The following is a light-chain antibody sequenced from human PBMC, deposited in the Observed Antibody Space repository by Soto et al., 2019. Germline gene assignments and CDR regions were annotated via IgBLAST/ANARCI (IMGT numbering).Light chain of an antibody. CDR2: DDN. Sequence: QSVLTQPPSVSAAPGQKVTISCAGSGSNVGNHYVAWYQQLPGTAPKLLIYDDNKRPSGIPDRFSGSKSATSATLGITGLQNGDEADDYCGAWDDGLSADVFGPGTKLTVL. CDR3: GAWDDGLSADV. CDR1: GSNVGNHY. J-gene: IGLJ1*01. V-gene: IGLV1-51*01.